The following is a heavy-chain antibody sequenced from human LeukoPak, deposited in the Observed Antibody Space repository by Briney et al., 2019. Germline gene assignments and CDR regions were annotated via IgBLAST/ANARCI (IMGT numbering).Heavy chain of an antibody. CDR1: GFTFSSYW. D-gene: IGHD4-17*01. J-gene: IGHJ4*02. V-gene: IGHV3-7*01. CDR3: ASYGDYDYFDY. Sequence: GGSLRLSCAASGFTFSSYWMSWVRQAPGKGLEWVANIKQDGSEKYYVDSVKGRFTISRDNAKNSLYLQMNSLRAEDTAVYYCASYGDYDYFDYWGQGTLVTVSS. CDR2: IKQDGSEK.